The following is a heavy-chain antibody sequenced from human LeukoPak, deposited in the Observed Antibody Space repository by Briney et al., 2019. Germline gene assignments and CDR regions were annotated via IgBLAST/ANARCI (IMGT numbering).Heavy chain of an antibody. CDR1: GGTFSSYA. CDR2: IIPMFGTA. V-gene: IGHV1-69*01. Sequence: LKVSCKASGGTFSSYAISWGRQGPGQGVEWMGGIIPMFGTANYAQKSQGRVTITPDQPTRTAYMELSSLRSEDPAVYYRARGAVHQLLWLVDGMDVWAKDTTHRVSS. J-gene: IGHJ6*04. D-gene: IGHD2-2*01. CDR3: ARGAVHQLLWLVDGMDV.